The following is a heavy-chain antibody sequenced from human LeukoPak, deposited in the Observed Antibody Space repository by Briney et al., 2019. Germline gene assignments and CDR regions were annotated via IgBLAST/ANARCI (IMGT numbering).Heavy chain of an antibody. Sequence: SQTLSLTCAISGDSVSSNSAAWNWIRQSPSRGLEWLGRTYYRSKWNNDYAGSVKSRLIINPDTSKNQFSLQLSSVIPEDTAVYFCARAREGGWYFDLWGRGTLVTVSS. V-gene: IGHV6-1*01. CDR3: ARAREGGWYFDL. CDR1: GDSVSSNSAA. D-gene: IGHD1-26*01. CDR2: TYYRSKWNN. J-gene: IGHJ2*01.